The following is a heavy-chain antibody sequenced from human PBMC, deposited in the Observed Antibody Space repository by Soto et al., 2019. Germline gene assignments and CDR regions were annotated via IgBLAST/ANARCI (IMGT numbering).Heavy chain of an antibody. D-gene: IGHD3-10*01. J-gene: IGHJ3*02. V-gene: IGHV1-46*02. CDR2: INPSGAST. Sequence: QVQLVQSGAEVKKPGASVKVACKASGYSFNSYYMHWVRQAPGQGPEWMGVINPSGASTSYAQKFQGRGTMTRDTYTSTVYMELSSLRSEDTALYYCASDYNAYQRQHVFDIWGQGTLVTVSS. CDR3: ASDYNAYQRQHVFDI. CDR1: GYSFNSYY.